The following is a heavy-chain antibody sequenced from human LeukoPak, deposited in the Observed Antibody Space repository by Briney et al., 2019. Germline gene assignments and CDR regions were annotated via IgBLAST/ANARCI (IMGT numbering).Heavy chain of an antibody. Sequence: PSETLSLTCTVSVDSISIYYWSWIRQPPGKGPECIGYIYYSMSTNYNPSLKSRVTISIDTSKNQFSVKLSSVTAAEKAVYYCARDCGDYYYYYMDVWGKGTTVTVSS. CDR3: ARDCGDYYYYYMDV. CDR1: VDSISIYY. D-gene: IGHD4-17*01. J-gene: IGHJ6*03. V-gene: IGHV4-59*01. CDR2: IYYSMST.